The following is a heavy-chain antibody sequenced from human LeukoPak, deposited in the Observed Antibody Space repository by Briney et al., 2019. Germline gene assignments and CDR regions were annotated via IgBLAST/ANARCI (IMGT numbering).Heavy chain of an antibody. CDR1: GFTFSSYE. Sequence: HPGGSLRLSCAASGFTFSSYEMNWVRQAPGKGLEWVSYISSSGSTIYYADSVKGRFTISRDNAKNSLYLQMNGLRAKDTAVYYCAELGITMIGGVWGKGTTVTISS. D-gene: IGHD3-10*02. CDR2: ISSSGSTI. J-gene: IGHJ6*04. CDR3: AELGITMIGGV. V-gene: IGHV3-48*03.